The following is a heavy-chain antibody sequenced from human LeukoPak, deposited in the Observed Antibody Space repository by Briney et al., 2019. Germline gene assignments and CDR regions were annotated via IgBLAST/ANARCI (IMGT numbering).Heavy chain of an antibody. CDR2: IYSSGST. D-gene: IGHD2-2*01. V-gene: IGHV4-4*07. J-gene: IGHJ6*03. CDR3: AREVPASPPNYYYYMDV. CDR1: GGSISNYF. Sequence: TSETLSLTCTVSGGSISNYFCSWIRRPAGKGLEWIGRIYSSGSTDYKPSLKSRVTISVDKSKDQFSLKLSSVTAADTAVYYCAREVPASPPNYYYYMDVWGKGTTVTVSS.